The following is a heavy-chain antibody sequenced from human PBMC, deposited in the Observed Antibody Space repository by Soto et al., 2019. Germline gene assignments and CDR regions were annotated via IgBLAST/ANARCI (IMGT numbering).Heavy chain of an antibody. Sequence: PGGSLRLSCVTSGFSFSTFWLNWVRQAPGRGLEWVANINQDGSEKYYADSVKGRFTISRDNSKNTLYLQMNSLRAEDTAVYYCAKDRGYSYRAGFDYWGQGTLVTVSS. CDR3: AKDRGYSYRAGFDY. CDR2: INQDGSEK. CDR1: GFSFSTFW. V-gene: IGHV3-7*01. D-gene: IGHD5-18*01. J-gene: IGHJ4*02.